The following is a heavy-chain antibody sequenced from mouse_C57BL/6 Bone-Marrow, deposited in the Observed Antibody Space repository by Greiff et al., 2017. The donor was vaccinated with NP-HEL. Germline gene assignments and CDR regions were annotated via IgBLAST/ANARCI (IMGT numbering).Heavy chain of an antibody. V-gene: IGHV1-59*01. CDR3: ARRRSNYGADY. J-gene: IGHJ4*01. CDR1: GYTFTSYW. D-gene: IGHD2-5*01. Sequence: QVQLQQPGAELVRPGTSVKLSCKASGYTFTSYWMHWVKQRPGQGLEWIGVIDPSDSYTNYNQKFKGKATLTVDTSSSTAYMQLSSLTSEDFAVYYCARRRSNYGADYWGQGTSVTVSS. CDR2: IDPSDSYT.